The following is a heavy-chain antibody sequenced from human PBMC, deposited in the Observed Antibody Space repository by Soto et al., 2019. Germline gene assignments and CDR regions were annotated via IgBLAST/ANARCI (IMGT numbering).Heavy chain of an antibody. CDR1: GFTFSNYW. V-gene: IGHV3-7*01. J-gene: IGHJ4*02. CDR3: ARDHINGWKFDY. CDR2: IKQDGSQN. D-gene: IGHD6-19*01. Sequence: VGSLRLSCAASGFTFSNYWMSWVRQAPGKGLEWVANIKQDGSQNYYVDSVKGRFTTSRDNTKNSFYPQMNSLRAEDTAVYYCARDHINGWKFDYCGRGTLVTVSS.